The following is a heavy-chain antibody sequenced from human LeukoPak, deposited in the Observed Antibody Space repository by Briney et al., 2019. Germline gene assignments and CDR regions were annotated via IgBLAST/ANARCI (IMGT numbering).Heavy chain of an antibody. CDR3: ARDMGGGVVVVPAATGYYYYGMDV. Sequence: ASVTVSCTASGYTFTSYYMHWVRQAPGQGLEWMGIINPSGGSTSYAQKFQGRVTMTRDTSTSTVYMELSSLRSEDTAVYYCARDMGGGVVVVPAATGYYYYGMDVWGQGTTVTVSS. V-gene: IGHV1-46*01. D-gene: IGHD2-2*01. CDR1: GYTFTSYY. J-gene: IGHJ6*02. CDR2: INPSGGST.